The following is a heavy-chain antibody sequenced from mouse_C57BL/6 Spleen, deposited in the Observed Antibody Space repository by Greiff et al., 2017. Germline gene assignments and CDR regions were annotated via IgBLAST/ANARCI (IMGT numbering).Heavy chain of an antibody. CDR3: TRSVGATDWYFDV. CDR2: IDPETGGT. V-gene: IGHV1-15*01. Sequence: QVQLQQSGAELVRPGASVTLSCKASGYTFTDYEMHWVKQTPVHGLEWIGAIDPETGGTAYNQKFKGKDILTADKSSSTAYMGIRNLTSEYSAGYYCTRSVGATDWYFDVWGTGTTVTVSS. CDR1: GYTFTDYE. D-gene: IGHD4-1*02. J-gene: IGHJ1*03.